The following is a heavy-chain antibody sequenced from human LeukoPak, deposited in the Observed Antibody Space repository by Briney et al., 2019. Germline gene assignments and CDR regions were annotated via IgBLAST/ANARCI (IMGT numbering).Heavy chain of an antibody. CDR2: IYYSGST. Sequence: PSETLSLTCTVSGGSISSYYWSWIRQPPGKGLEWIGYIYYSGSTNYNPSLKSRVTISVDTSKNQFSLKLSSVTAADTAVYYCASGQVSGAPPTFDYWGQGTLVTVSS. CDR1: GGSISSYY. CDR3: ASGQVSGAPPTFDY. D-gene: IGHD1-26*01. J-gene: IGHJ4*02. V-gene: IGHV4-59*08.